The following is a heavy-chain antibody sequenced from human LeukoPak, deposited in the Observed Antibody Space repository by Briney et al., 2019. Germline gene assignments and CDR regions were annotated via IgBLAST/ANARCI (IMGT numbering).Heavy chain of an antibody. CDR1: GYTFTSYY. CDR3: ARDPILTGYYNVIRGPAFDI. Sequence: ASVKVSCKASGYTFTSYYMHWVRQAPGQGLEWMGIINPSGGSTSYAQKFQGRVTMTRDMSTSTVYMELSSLRSEDTAVYYCARDPILTGYYNVIRGPAFDIWGQGTMVTVSS. D-gene: IGHD3-9*01. J-gene: IGHJ3*02. CDR2: INPSGGST. V-gene: IGHV1-46*01.